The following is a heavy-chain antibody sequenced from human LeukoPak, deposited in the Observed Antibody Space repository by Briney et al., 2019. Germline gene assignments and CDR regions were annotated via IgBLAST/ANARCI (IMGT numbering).Heavy chain of an antibody. J-gene: IGHJ5*02. V-gene: IGHV4-34*01. CDR2: INHSGST. CDR1: GGSFSGYY. Sequence: SETLSLTCAVYGGSFSGYYWSWIRQPPGKGLEWIGEINHSGSTNYNPSLKSRVTISVDTSKNQFSLKLSSVTAAGTAVYYCARGWSKSPWRQGTLVTVSS. CDR3: ARGWSKSP. D-gene: IGHD2-8*02.